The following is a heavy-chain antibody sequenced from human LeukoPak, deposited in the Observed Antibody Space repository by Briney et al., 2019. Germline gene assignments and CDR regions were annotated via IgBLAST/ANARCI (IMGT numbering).Heavy chain of an antibody. V-gene: IGHV4-34*01. Sequence: PSETLSLTCAVYGGSFSGYYWSWIRQPPGKGLEWIGEINHSGSTNYNPSLKSRVTISVDTSKNQFSLKLSSVTAADTAVYYCASVVWPWGQGTLVTVSP. D-gene: IGHD2-15*01. J-gene: IGHJ4*02. CDR1: GGSFSGYY. CDR2: INHSGST. CDR3: ASVVWP.